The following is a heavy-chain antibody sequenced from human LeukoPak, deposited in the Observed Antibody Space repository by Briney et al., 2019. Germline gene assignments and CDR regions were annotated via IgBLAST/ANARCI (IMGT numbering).Heavy chain of an antibody. CDR3: AKDKRAVAGTIFDY. CDR1: GFTFDDYA. D-gene: IGHD6-19*01. J-gene: IGHJ4*02. V-gene: IGHV3-9*01. CDR2: ISWNSGSI. Sequence: GGSLRLSCAASGFTFDDYAMHWVRQAPGKGLEWVSGISWNSGSIGYADSVKGRFTISRDNAKNSLYLQMNSLRAEDTALYYCAKDKRAVAGTIFDYWGQGTLVTVSS.